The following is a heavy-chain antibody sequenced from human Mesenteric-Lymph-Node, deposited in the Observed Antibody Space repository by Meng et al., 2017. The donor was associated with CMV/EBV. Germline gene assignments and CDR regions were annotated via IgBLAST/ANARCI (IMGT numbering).Heavy chain of an antibody. V-gene: IGHV5-51*01. J-gene: IGHJ6*02. Sequence: GGSLRLSCKGSGYSFTNYWIGWVRQMPGKGLEWMGIIYPGDSDTRYSPSFQGQVTISADKSISTAYLQWSSLKASDTAMYYCARLFCSSTSCYSRVWDYYYGMDVWGQGTTVTVSS. CDR3: ARLFCSSTSCYSRVWDYYYGMDV. CDR1: GYSFTNYW. D-gene: IGHD2-2*02. CDR2: IYPGDSDT.